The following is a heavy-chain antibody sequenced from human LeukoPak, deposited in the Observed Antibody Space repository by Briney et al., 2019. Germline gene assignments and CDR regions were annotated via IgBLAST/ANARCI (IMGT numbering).Heavy chain of an antibody. CDR2: IYPGDSDT. J-gene: IGHJ3*02. Sequence: GESLKISCKGSGYSFTSYWIAWVRQMPGKGLEWMRIIYPGDSDTGYSPSFQGQVTISADKSIITAYLQWSSLKASDTAMYYCTRSRHIFVPDAFDIWGQGTMVTVSS. V-gene: IGHV5-51*01. D-gene: IGHD2-21*01. CDR3: TRSRHIFVPDAFDI. CDR1: GYSFTSYW.